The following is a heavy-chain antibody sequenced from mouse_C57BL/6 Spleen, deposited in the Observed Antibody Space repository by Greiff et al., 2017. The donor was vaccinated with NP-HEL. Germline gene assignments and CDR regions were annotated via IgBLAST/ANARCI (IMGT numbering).Heavy chain of an antibody. CDR2: IYPGSGST. V-gene: IGHV1-55*01. J-gene: IGHJ2*01. D-gene: IGHD2-5*01. CDR1: GYTFTSYW. CDR3: ARNYSNYGYFDY. Sequence: PGAELVKPGASVKMSCKASGYTFTSYWITWVKQRPGQGLEWIGDIYPGSGSTNYNEKFKSKATLTVDTSSSTAYMQLSSLTSEDSAVYYCARNYSNYGYFDYWGQGTTLTVSS.